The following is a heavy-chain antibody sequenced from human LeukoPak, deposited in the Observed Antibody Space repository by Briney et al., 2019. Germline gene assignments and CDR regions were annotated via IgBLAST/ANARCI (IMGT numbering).Heavy chain of an antibody. D-gene: IGHD1-26*01. J-gene: IGHJ5*02. Sequence: PGGSLRLSCVASGFTFSNKWMSWVRQAPGKGPGWVATIKKDGSQKYYVDSVKGRFTISRDNAQNSLYLQMNSLRVEDTAIYSCARVGWELLNLHFDPWGQGTLVTVSS. V-gene: IGHV3-7*03. CDR3: ARVGWELLNLHFDP. CDR2: IKKDGSQK. CDR1: GFTFSNKW.